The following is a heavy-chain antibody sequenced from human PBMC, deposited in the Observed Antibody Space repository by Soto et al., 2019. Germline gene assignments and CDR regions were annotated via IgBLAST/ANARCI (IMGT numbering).Heavy chain of an antibody. Sequence: QVQLVQSGAEVKKPGSSVKVSCKASGGTFSNYAFSWVRQAPGQGLEWLGGIMPVFGRPDYAQTFRDRVTITADESTSSAHMGLSSLRSEDTAVYYCAIWLKEAGIGGNYYNAMAVWGQGTTVTVSS. CDR1: GGTFSNYA. D-gene: IGHD6-19*01. V-gene: IGHV1-69*12. J-gene: IGHJ6*02. CDR3: AIWLKEAGIGGNYYNAMAV. CDR2: IMPVFGRP.